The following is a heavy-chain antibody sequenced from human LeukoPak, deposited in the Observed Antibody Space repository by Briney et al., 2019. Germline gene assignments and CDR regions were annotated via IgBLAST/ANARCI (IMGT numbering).Heavy chain of an antibody. CDR1: GFTFSNAW. D-gene: IGHD3-10*01. CDR3: PTGGSTMVRRVIKDY. J-gene: IGHJ4*02. V-gene: IGHV3-15*01. Sequence: PGGSMRLSCAASGFTFSNAWMSWVRQAPGKGQDWVGRIKRKTDGGTTDYAAPVKGRFTISRDDSKNTLYLQMNSLKTEDTAVYYCPTGGSTMVRRVIKDYWGQGTLVTASS. CDR2: IKRKTDGGTT.